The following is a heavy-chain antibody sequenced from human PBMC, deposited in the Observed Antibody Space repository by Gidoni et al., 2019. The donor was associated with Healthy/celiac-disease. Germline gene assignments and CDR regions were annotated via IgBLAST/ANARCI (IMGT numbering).Heavy chain of an antibody. CDR2: ISGSGGST. CDR1: VFTFSSYA. D-gene: IGHD2-2*01. V-gene: IGHV3-23*01. J-gene: IGHJ4*02. CDR3: AKGIVVVPAAIDY. Sequence: EVQLLESGGGLVQPGGSLRLSCAASVFTFSSYAMSWVRQAPGKGLAWVSAISGSGGSTYYADSVKGRFTISRDNSKNTLYLQMNSLRAEDTAVYYCAKGIVVVPAAIDYWGQGTLVTVSS.